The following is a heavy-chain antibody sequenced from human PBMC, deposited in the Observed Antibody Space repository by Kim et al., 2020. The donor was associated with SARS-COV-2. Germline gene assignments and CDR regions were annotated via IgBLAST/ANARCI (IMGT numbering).Heavy chain of an antibody. Sequence: SETLSLTCAVYGGSFSGYYWSWIRQPPGKGLEWIGEINHSGSTNYNPSLKSRVTISVDTSKNQFSLKLSSVTAADPTVYYCARGIRGSGSYYKTYDWSRQGLFDYWGQGTLVTVSS. J-gene: IGHJ4*02. CDR1: GGSFSGYY. CDR2: INHSGST. D-gene: IGHD3-10*01. V-gene: IGHV4-34*01. CDR3: ARGIRGSGSYYKTYDWSRQGLFDY.